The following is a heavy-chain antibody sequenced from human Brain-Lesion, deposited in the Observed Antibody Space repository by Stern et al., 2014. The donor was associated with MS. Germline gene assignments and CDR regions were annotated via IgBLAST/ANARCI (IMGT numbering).Heavy chain of an antibody. Sequence: VQLVESDPGLVKPSETLSLTCTVSGGFISRSSYYWAWIRQPPGKGLEWIGSIYYSGSTYYNPSLKNRATISVDTSRNPFSLKMPSVTAADTAIYYCARRELDGGFDLRYNWFDPWGQGTLVTVSS. J-gene: IGHJ5*02. D-gene: IGHD5-12*01. CDR3: ARRELDGGFDLRYNWFDP. V-gene: IGHV4-39*01. CDR1: GGFISRSSYY. CDR2: IYYSGST.